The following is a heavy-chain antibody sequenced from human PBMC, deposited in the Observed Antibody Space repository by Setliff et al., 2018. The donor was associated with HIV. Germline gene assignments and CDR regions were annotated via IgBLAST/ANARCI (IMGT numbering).Heavy chain of an antibody. D-gene: IGHD5-12*01. Sequence: PSETLSLTCTVSGGSITTSTFYWGWIRQPPGKGLEWIGSIYYSGSTYYNPSLKSRLTITQHTSKNHFSLSLSSVTAADTAVYYCASQFWMPTTLYFDPLGAGTLVTVSS. CDR1: GGSITTSTFY. J-gene: IGHJ4*02. CDR3: ASQFWMPTTLYFDP. CDR2: IYYSGST. V-gene: IGHV4-39*02.